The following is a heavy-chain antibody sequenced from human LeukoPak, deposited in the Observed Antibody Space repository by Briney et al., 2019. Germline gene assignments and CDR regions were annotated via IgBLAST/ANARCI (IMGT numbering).Heavy chain of an antibody. J-gene: IGHJ5*02. CDR1: GYTFTSYY. V-gene: IGHV1-46*01. CDR2: INPSGGST. Sequence: ASVKVPCKASGYTFTSYYMHWVRQAPGQGLEWMGIINPSGGSTSYAQKFQGRVTMTRDTSTSTVYMELSSLRSEDTAVYYCARGGHSKWPVRSCSWFDPWGQGTLVTVSS. D-gene: IGHD6-19*01. CDR3: ARGGHSKWPVRSCSWFDP.